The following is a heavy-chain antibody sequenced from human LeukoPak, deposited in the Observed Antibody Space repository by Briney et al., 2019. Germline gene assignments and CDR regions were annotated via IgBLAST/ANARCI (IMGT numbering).Heavy chain of an antibody. CDR1: GFTFSSYW. V-gene: IGHV3-7*01. CDR3: ARDEGAARPFAAFDI. D-gene: IGHD6-6*01. J-gene: IGHJ3*02. Sequence: GGSLRLSCAASGFTFSSYWMSWVRQAPGKGLEWVANIKQDGSEKYYVDSVKGRFTISRDNAKNSLYLQMNSLRAEDTAVYYCARDEGAARPFAAFDIWGQGTMVTVSS. CDR2: IKQDGSEK.